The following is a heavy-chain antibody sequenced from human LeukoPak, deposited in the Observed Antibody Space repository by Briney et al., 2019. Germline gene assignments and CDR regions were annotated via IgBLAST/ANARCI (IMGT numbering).Heavy chain of an antibody. V-gene: IGHV1-18*01. D-gene: IGHD5-18*01. J-gene: IGHJ6*03. Sequence: ASVKVSCKASGYTFTSYGISWVRQAPGQGLEWMGWISAYNGNTNYAQKLQGRVTMTTDTSTSTAYMELRSLRSDDTAVYYCARLDTAMPHYYMDVWGKGTTVTVSS. CDR1: GYTFTSYG. CDR2: ISAYNGNT. CDR3: ARLDTAMPHYYMDV.